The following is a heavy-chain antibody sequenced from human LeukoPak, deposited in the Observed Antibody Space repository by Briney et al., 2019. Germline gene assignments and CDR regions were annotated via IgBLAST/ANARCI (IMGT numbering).Heavy chain of an antibody. CDR3: ARSYSGSYWFDY. CDR1: GYTFTSYD. Sequence: GASVKVSCKASGYTFTSYDINWVRQATGQGLEWMGWMNPNSGNTGYAQKFQGRVTITRNTSISTAYMELGSLRSEDTAVYYCARSYSGSYWFDYWGQGNLVTVSS. CDR2: MNPNSGNT. D-gene: IGHD1-26*01. J-gene: IGHJ4*02. V-gene: IGHV1-8*03.